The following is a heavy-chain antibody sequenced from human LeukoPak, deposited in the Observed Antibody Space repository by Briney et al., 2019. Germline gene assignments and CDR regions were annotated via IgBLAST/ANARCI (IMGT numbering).Heavy chain of an antibody. CDR1: GGSISSYY. V-gene: IGHV4-59*01. CDR2: IYYSGST. Sequence: SETLSLTCTVSGGSISSYYWSWIRQPPGKGLEWIGYIYYSGSTNYNPSLKSRVTISVDTSKNQFSLKLSSVTAADTAVYYCARDFHGSGHAEYYFDYWGQGTLVTVSS. J-gene: IGHJ4*02. CDR3: ARDFHGSGHAEYYFDY. D-gene: IGHD5-12*01.